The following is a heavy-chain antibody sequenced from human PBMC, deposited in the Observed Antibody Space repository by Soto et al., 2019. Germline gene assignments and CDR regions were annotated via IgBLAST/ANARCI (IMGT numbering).Heavy chain of an antibody. V-gene: IGHV3-73*01. CDR3: TRRGRDYYDSSGYSDY. CDR1: GFTFSGSA. J-gene: IGHJ4*02. Sequence: EVPLVESGGGLVQPGGSLKLSCAASGFTFSGSAMHWVRQASGKGLEWVGRIRSKANSYATAYAASVKGRFTISRDDSKNTAYLQMNSLKLEDTAVYYCTRRGRDYYDSSGYSDYWGQGTLVTVSS. CDR2: IRSKANSYAT. D-gene: IGHD3-22*01.